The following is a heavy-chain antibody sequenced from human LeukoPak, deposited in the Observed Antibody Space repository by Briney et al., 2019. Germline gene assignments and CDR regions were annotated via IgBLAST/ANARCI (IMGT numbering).Heavy chain of an antibody. D-gene: IGHD3-22*01. Sequence: GESLKISCKGSGYSFTSYWIGRVRQMPGKGLEWMGIIYPGDSDTRYSPSFQGQVTISADKSISTAYLQWSSLKASDTAVYYCARPQGDYYDSSGYPHDAFDIWGQGTMVTVSS. CDR2: IYPGDSDT. CDR1: GYSFTSYW. CDR3: ARPQGDYYDSSGYPHDAFDI. V-gene: IGHV5-51*01. J-gene: IGHJ3*02.